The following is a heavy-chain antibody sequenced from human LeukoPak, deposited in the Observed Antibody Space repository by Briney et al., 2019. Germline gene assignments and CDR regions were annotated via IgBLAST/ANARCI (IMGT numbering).Heavy chain of an antibody. Sequence: GESLKISCRASGYIFTSYWLGWVRQTPDKGLEWVGIIHPGDSDTRYSPSFQGQVTISADKSISTAYLQWSSLKASDTAMYYCARSPIAAAGTVLNYWGQGTLVTVSS. V-gene: IGHV5-51*01. D-gene: IGHD6-13*01. CDR2: IHPGDSDT. CDR1: GYIFTSYW. CDR3: ARSPIAAAGTVLNY. J-gene: IGHJ4*02.